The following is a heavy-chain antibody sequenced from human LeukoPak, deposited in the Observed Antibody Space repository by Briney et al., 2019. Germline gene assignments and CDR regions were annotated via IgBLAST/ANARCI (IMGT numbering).Heavy chain of an antibody. CDR3: AREYYDFWSGCLSLAFDY. Sequence: GGSLRLSCAASGFTFSSYAMSWVRQAPGKGLEWVSAISGSGGSTYYADSVKGRFTISRDNSKNTLYLQMNSLRAEDTAVYYCAREYYDFWSGCLSLAFDYWGQGTLVTVSS. V-gene: IGHV3-23*01. J-gene: IGHJ4*02. D-gene: IGHD3-3*01. CDR2: ISGSGGST. CDR1: GFTFSSYA.